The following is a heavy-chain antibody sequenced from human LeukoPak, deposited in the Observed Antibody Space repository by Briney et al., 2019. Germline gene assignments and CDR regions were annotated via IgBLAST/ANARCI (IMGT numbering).Heavy chain of an antibody. D-gene: IGHD3-3*01. CDR3: ARAYDFWSGYWNYFDY. V-gene: IGHV1-2*02. J-gene: IGHJ4*02. Sequence: GASVNVSCKASGYTFTGYYMHWVRQAPGQGLEWMGWINPNSGGTNYAQKFQGRVTMTRDTSISTAYMELSRLRSDDTAVYYCARAYDFWSGYWNYFDYWGQGTLVTVSS. CDR2: INPNSGGT. CDR1: GYTFTGYY.